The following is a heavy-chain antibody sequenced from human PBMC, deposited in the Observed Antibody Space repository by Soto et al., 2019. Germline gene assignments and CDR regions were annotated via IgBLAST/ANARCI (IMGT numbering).Heavy chain of an antibody. CDR3: ARGDSKDCSNGVCSFFYYHDMDV. CDR2: INPKSGGA. V-gene: IGHV1-2*04. CDR1: GYSLTDYH. J-gene: IGHJ6*02. Sequence: ASVKVSCKASGYSLTDYHIHWVRQAPGQGLEWLGRINPKSGGASTAQKFQGWVTMTTDTSISTASMELTRLTSDDTAIYYCARGDSKDCSNGVCSFFYYHDMDVWGQ. D-gene: IGHD2-8*01.